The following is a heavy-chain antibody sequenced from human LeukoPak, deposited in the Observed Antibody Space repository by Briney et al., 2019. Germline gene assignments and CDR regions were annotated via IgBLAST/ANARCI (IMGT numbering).Heavy chain of an antibody. CDR2: IKNGGSII. CDR3: ARDCRGKLLLRQYNWFDP. J-gene: IGHJ5*02. D-gene: IGHD2-15*01. Sequence: GGSLRLSCAASGFTFSSYEMHWVRQAPGKGPEWVSYIKNGGSIIYYADSVKGRFTISRDNAKNSLYLQMNSLRAEDTAVYYCARDCRGKLLLRQYNWFDPWGQGTLVTVSS. V-gene: IGHV3-48*03. CDR1: GFTFSSYE.